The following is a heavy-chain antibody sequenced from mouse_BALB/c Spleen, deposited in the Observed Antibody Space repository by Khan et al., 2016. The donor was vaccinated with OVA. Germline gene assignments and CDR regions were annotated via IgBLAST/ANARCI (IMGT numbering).Heavy chain of an antibody. V-gene: IGHV1-4*01. D-gene: IGHD2-14*01. CDR3: AREGAYYRSDGWFSY. J-gene: IGHJ3*01. Sequence: QIQLVQSGAELARPGASVKMSRKASGYTFTTYTMHWVKQRPGQGLEWIGYINPSNGYTNYNQKFKDKSTLTADKSSSTAYMQLSSLTSDYSAVYYCAREGAYYRSDGWFSYWGQGTLVTVAA. CDR1: GYTFTTYT. CDR2: INPSNGYT.